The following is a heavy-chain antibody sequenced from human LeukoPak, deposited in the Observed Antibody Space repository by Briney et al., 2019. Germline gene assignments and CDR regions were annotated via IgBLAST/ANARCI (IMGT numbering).Heavy chain of an antibody. J-gene: IGHJ2*01. D-gene: IGHD1-26*01. CDR2: ISAYNGNT. CDR3: ARDWGGSYPYWYFDL. CDR1: GYTFTSYG. Sequence: GASVKVSCKASGYTFTSYGISWVRQAPGQGLEWMGWISAYNGNTNYAQKLQGRVTMTTDTSTSTAYMELRSLRSDDTAVYYCARDWGGSYPYWYFDLWGRGTLVTVSS. V-gene: IGHV1-18*01.